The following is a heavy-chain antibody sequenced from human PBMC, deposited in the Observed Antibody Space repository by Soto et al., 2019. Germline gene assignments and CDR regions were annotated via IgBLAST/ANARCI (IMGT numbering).Heavy chain of an antibody. D-gene: IGHD3-22*01. CDR1: GFTFTSYA. J-gene: IGHJ5*01. CDR2: ISVSGDRT. CDR3: AKVGDSISRHKPLDS. Sequence: RGSLILSCAASGFTFTSYAMCWVRQAPGKGLEWVSSISVSGDRTFYADSVKGRFTISRDNSRNTLHLQMNSLRAEDTAVYYCAKVGDSISRHKPLDSRGQGILVTVSS. V-gene: IGHV3-23*01.